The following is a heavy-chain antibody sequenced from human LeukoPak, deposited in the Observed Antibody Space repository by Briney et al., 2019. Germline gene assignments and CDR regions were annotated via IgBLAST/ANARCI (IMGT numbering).Heavy chain of an antibody. V-gene: IGHV1-2*06. Sequence: ASVKVSCKASGYTFTGYYMHWVRQAPEQGLEWMGRINPNSGGTNYAQKFQGRVTMTRDTSISTAYMELSRLRSDDTAVYYCARDSYDSYFDYWGQGTLVTVSS. J-gene: IGHJ4*02. D-gene: IGHD3-22*01. CDR1: GYTFTGYY. CDR2: INPNSGGT. CDR3: ARDSYDSYFDY.